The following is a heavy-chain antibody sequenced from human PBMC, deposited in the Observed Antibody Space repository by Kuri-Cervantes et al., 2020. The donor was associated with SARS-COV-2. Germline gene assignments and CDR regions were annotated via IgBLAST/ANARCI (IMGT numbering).Heavy chain of an antibody. CDR3: ARGFDY. CDR1: GGSFSGYY. J-gene: IGHJ4*02. V-gene: IGHV4-34*01. Sequence: SETLSLTCAVYGGSFSGYYWSWIRQPPGKGLEWIGEINHSGSTNYNPSLKSRVTISVDTSKNQFSLKLSSVTAADTAVYYCARGFDYWGQGTLVTVSS. CDR2: INHSGST.